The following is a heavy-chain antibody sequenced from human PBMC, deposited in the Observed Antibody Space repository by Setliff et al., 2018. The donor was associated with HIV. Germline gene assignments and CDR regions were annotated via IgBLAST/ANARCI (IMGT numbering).Heavy chain of an antibody. CDR2: IYYNGDT. V-gene: IGHV4-39*02. Sequence: PSETLSLTCTVSGGFVSRSSYYWGWIRQPRGKRLEWIGTIYYNGDTQYNPSFKSRVIMSVDTSKNQFSLRLISVTAADTAVYYCARGLHYHGSGSHRLGAFDIWGRGTLVTVSS. D-gene: IGHD3-10*01. J-gene: IGHJ3*02. CDR1: GGFVSRSSYY. CDR3: ARGLHYHGSGSHRLGAFDI.